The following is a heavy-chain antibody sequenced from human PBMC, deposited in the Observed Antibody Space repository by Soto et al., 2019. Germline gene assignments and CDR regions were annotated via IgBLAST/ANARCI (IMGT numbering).Heavy chain of an antibody. V-gene: IGHV3-72*01. Sequence: GGSLRLSCAVSGFSLSDHYIDWVRQAPGKGMEWVGRSRDKPQGYSTAYAASVKGRLTTSRNESKNSAYLQMNSLKTEETAVYYCVRATDFSDSSGYTRCLDYWGQGTLVTVSS. CDR3: VRATDFSDSSGYTRCLDY. CDR2: SRDKPQGYST. CDR1: GFSLSDHY. J-gene: IGHJ4*02. D-gene: IGHD3-22*01.